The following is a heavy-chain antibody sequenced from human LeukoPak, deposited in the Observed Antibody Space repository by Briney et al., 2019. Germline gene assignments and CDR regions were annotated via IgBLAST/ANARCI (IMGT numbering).Heavy chain of an antibody. D-gene: IGHD3-22*01. CDR3: ARDGGQRPSGFSTVGFDY. Sequence: PGGSLRLSCAASGFTVSSSYMTWVRQAPDKGLEWVSVIYSGGSTYYADSVKGRFTISRDHSKNTLYLQMNSLRAEDTAVYYCARDGGQRPSGFSTVGFDYWGQGTLVTVSS. CDR1: GFTVSSSY. J-gene: IGHJ4*02. CDR2: IYSGGST. V-gene: IGHV3-53*01.